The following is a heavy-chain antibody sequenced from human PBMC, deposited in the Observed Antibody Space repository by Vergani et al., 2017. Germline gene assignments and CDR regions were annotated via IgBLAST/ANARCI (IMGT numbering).Heavy chain of an antibody. J-gene: IGHJ2*01. V-gene: IGHV5-10-1*03. CDR2: IDPSDSYT. CDR3: ARLSGYCGGDCYPEVGYFDL. D-gene: IGHD2-21*01. Sequence: EVQLVPSGAEVKKPGESLRISCKGSGYSFTSYWISWVRQMPGKGLEWMGRIDPSDSYTNYSPSFQGHVTISADKSISTAYLQWSSLKASDTAMYYCARLSGYCGGDCYPEVGYFDLWGRGTLVTVSS. CDR1: GYSFTSYW.